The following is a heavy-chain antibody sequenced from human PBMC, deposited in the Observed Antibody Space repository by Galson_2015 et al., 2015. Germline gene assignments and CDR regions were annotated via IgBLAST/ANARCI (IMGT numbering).Heavy chain of an antibody. V-gene: IGHV3-48*03. Sequence: SLRLSCAASEFTFSSYGMNWVRQAPGKGLEWVSYIKQGGSTRYYVDSVKGRFTISRDNAKNSLYLQMNSLRAEDTAVYFYARGRMGNDPRGDGFDPWGQGTMVTVSS. CDR2: IKQGGSTR. D-gene: IGHD7-27*01. J-gene: IGHJ5*01. CDR3: ARGRMGNDPRGDGFDP. CDR1: EFTFSSYG.